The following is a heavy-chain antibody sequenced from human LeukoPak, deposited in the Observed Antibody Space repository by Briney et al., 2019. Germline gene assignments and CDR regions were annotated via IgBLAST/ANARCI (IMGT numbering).Heavy chain of an antibody. CDR2: INHSGST. J-gene: IGHJ6*03. D-gene: IGHD4-17*01. CDR1: GGSFSGYY. V-gene: IGHV4-34*01. CDR3: ARRGTTVTIYYYYYYMDV. Sequence: ASETLSLTCAVYGGSFSGYYWSWIRQPPGKGLGWIGEINHSGSTNYNPSLKSRVTISVDTSKNQFSLKLSSVTAADTAVYYCARRGTTVTIYYYYYYMDVWGKGATVTISS.